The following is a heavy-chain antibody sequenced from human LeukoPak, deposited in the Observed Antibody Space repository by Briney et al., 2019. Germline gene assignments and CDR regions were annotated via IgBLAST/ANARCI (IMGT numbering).Heavy chain of an antibody. D-gene: IGHD6-19*01. Sequence: PGGSLRLSCAASGFTFSSYAMSWVRQAPGRGLEWVSTLSGGARSTYYADSVKGRFTISRDNSKNTLHLQMNSLRAEDTAVYYCAKDARRSSGWYFFDHWGQGTLVTVSS. CDR1: GFTFSSYA. V-gene: IGHV3-23*01. CDR3: AKDARRSSGWYFFDH. J-gene: IGHJ4*02. CDR2: LSGGARST.